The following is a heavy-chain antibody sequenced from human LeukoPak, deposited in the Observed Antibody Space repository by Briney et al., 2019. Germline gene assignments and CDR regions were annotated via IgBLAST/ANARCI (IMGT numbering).Heavy chain of an antibody. CDR2: IYYSGTI. CDR1: GDSISSYY. V-gene: IGHV4-59*01. D-gene: IGHD4-11*01. CDR3: ARVLQEYYYYGMDV. J-gene: IGHJ6*02. Sequence: SETLSLTCTASGDSISSYYWSWIRQPPGKGLECIGYIYYSGTINYNPSLKSRVTISVDTSKNQFSLKLSSVTAADTAVYYCARVLQEYYYYGMDVWGQGTTVTVSS.